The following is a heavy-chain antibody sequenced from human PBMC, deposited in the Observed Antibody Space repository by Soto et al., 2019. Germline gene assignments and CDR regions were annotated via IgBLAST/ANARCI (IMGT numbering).Heavy chain of an antibody. CDR2: TCYRSKWYN. D-gene: IGHD2-2*01. J-gene: IGHJ6*02. CDR1: GDSVSSNSAA. Sequence: SQTLSLTCAISGDSVSSNSAAWNWIRQSPSRGLEWLGRTCYRSKWYNDYAVSVKSRITINPDTSKNQFSLQLNSVTPEDTAVYYCARDQVVPAALWSGMDVWGQGTTVTVSS. CDR3: ARDQVVPAALWSGMDV. V-gene: IGHV6-1*01.